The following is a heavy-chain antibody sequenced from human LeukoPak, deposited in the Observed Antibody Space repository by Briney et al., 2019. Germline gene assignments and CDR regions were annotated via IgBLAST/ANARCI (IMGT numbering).Heavy chain of an antibody. D-gene: IGHD3-10*01. V-gene: IGHV3-30*18. Sequence: GGSLRLSCAASGFTFRNYGMHWVRQAPGKGLEWVAIISYDGSNKYYTDSVKGRFTISKDNSKNTLYVQMNSLRAEDTAVYYCAKGHYYGSGSLDYWGQGTLVTVSS. J-gene: IGHJ4*02. CDR2: ISYDGSNK. CDR3: AKGHYYGSGSLDY. CDR1: GFTFRNYG.